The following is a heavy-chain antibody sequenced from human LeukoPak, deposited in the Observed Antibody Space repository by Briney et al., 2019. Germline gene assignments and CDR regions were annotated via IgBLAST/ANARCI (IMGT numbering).Heavy chain of an antibody. CDR1: GFTFSSYS. V-gene: IGHV3-7*03. Sequence: GGSLRLSCAASGFTFSSYSMNWVRQAPGKGLEWVASINHNGNVNYYVDSVKGRFTITRDNAKNSLYLQMSNLRAEDTAVYFCARGGGLDVWGQGATVTVSS. D-gene: IGHD3-16*01. CDR2: INHNGNVN. J-gene: IGHJ6*02. CDR3: ARGGGLDV.